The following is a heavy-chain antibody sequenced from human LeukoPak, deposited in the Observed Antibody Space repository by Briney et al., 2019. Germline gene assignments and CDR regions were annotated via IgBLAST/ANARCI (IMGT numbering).Heavy chain of an antibody. V-gene: IGHV4-4*09. Sequence: SETLSLTCTVSGGSISSYYWSWIRQPPGKGLEWIGYIYTSGSTNYNPSLKSRVTISVDTSKNQFSLKLSSVTAADTAVYYCARTTYYYVSSGYYRYYFDYWGQGTLVTVSS. CDR1: GGSISSYY. D-gene: IGHD3-22*01. CDR3: ARTTYYYVSSGYYRYYFDY. J-gene: IGHJ4*02. CDR2: IYTSGST.